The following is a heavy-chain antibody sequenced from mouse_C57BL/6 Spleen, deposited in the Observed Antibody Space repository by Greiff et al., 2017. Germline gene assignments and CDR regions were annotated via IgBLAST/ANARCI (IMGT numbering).Heavy chain of an antibody. D-gene: IGHD2-12*01. Sequence: EVQLQQSGPELVKPGASVKISCKASGYSFTGYYMNWVKQSPEKSLEWIGEINPSTGGTTYNQKFKAKATLTVDKSSSTAYMQLKSLTSEDSAVXYCARYDSREYWGQGTTLTVSS. CDR3: ARYDSREY. J-gene: IGHJ2*01. V-gene: IGHV1-42*01. CDR2: INPSTGGT. CDR1: GYSFTGYY.